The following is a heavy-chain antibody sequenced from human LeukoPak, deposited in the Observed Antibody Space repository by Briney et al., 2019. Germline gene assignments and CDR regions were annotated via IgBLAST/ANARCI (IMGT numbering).Heavy chain of an antibody. CDR3: ARAVVPAATFGY. Sequence: PGGSLRLSCAASGSTFSSYSMNWVRQAPGKGLEWVSSISSSSSYIYYADSVKGRFTISRDNAKNSLYLQMNSLRAEDTAVYYCARAVVPAATFGYWGQGTLVTVSS. CDR1: GSTFSSYS. J-gene: IGHJ4*02. V-gene: IGHV3-21*01. CDR2: ISSSSSYI. D-gene: IGHD2-2*01.